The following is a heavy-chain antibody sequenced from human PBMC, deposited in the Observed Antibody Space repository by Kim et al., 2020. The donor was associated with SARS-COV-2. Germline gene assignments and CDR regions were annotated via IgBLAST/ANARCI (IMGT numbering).Heavy chain of an antibody. Sequence: SETLSLTCTVSGGSISSSSYYWGWIRQPPGKGLEWIGSIYYSGSTYYNPSLKSRVTIPVDTSKNQFSLKLSSVTAADTAVYYCARDNSGSYYLWGQGTLVTVSS. V-gene: IGHV4-39*02. CDR1: GGSISSSSYY. CDR2: IYYSGST. D-gene: IGHD1-26*01. CDR3: ARDNSGSYYL. J-gene: IGHJ4*02.